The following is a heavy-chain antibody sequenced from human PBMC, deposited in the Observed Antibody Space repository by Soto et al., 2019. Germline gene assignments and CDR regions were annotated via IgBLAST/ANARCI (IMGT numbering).Heavy chain of an antibody. J-gene: IGHJ4*02. V-gene: IGHV5-51*01. CDR3: ARHGYTYGYDS. CDR2: IYPGDSDT. Sequence: GESLKISCKGSGYSFTTYWIGWVRQMPGKGLEWMGIIYPGDSDTRYSPSFRGQVTISADKSISTAYLQWSSLKASDTAMDYCARHGYTYGYDSWGQGNLVTVSS. D-gene: IGHD5-18*01. CDR1: GYSFTTYW.